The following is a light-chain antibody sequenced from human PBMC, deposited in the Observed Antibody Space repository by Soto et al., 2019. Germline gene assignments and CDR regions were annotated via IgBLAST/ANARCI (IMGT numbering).Light chain of an antibody. CDR3: SSYTSTTTTV. CDR1: SSDVGGYNY. J-gene: IGLJ1*01. Sequence: QSVLTQPASVSGSPGQSITISCTGTSSDVGGYNYVSWYQQHPGKGPKLMIYEVSNRPSGVSNRFSGSKSGNTATLTISGLQAEDEADYYCSSYTSTTTTVFGTGTKGTVL. CDR2: EVS. V-gene: IGLV2-14*03.